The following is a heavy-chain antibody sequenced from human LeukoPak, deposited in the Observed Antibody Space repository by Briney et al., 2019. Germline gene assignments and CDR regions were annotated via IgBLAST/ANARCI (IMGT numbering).Heavy chain of an antibody. CDR3: ARDRAYCSGDCYSSAQDY. CDR1: GFTFSSYS. V-gene: IGHV3-21*01. Sequence: GGSLRLSCAASGFTFSSYSMNWVRQAPGKGLEWVSSISGSSSYIYYADSVKGRFTISRDNAKNSLYLQMNSLRAEDTAVYYCARDRAYCSGDCYSSAQDYWGQGALVTVSS. D-gene: IGHD2-21*02. CDR2: ISGSSSYI. J-gene: IGHJ4*02.